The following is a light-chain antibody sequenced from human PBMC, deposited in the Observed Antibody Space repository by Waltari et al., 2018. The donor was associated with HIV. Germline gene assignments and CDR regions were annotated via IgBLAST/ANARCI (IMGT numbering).Light chain of an antibody. Sequence: QSALTQAASVSASLGQSINISCTPTTSEISLYHLVPWYQHHPGKAPKLILYEVNKRPSGVSNRFSGSRSGNTTSLTITGLLADDEADYYCCSCSVTNSLWVFGGGTKVTVV. CDR1: TSEISLYHL. V-gene: IGLV2-23*02. J-gene: IGLJ3*02. CDR3: CSCSVTNSLWV. CDR2: EVN.